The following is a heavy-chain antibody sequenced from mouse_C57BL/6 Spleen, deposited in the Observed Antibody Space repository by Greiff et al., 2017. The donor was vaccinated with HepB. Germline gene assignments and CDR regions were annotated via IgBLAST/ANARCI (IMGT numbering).Heavy chain of an antibody. CDR3: ALITAVVGSPRFAY. J-gene: IGHJ3*01. CDR2: IDPEDGDT. Sequence: EVQLQQSGAELVRPGASVKLSCTASGFNINDYYMHWVKQRPEQGLEWIGRIDPEDGDTEYATKFQGKATMTADTSSNTAYLQLSSLTSEDTAVYYCALITAVVGSPRFAYWGQGTLVTVSA. D-gene: IGHD1-1*01. CDR1: GFNINDYY. V-gene: IGHV14-1*01.